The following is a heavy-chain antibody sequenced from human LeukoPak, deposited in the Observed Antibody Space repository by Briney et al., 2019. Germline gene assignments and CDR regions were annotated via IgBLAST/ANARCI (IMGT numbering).Heavy chain of an antibody. V-gene: IGHV3-23*01. CDR3: AKHGGWGGDDSYYFEY. CDR1: GFTFSSYA. CDR2: ISGSGSKT. Sequence: PGGSLRLSCAASGFTFSSYAMSWVRQAPGKGLEWVSAISGSGSKTYYADSVKGRFTISRDIPKNTLYLQMNSLRVEDTAVYYCAKHGGWGGDDSYYFEYWGQGTLATVSS. J-gene: IGHJ4*02. D-gene: IGHD3-16*01.